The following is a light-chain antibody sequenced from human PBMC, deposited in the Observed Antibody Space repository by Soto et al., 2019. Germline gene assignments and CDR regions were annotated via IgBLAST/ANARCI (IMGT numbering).Light chain of an antibody. V-gene: IGLV1-44*01. Sequence: SVLTQPPSASGTPGQRVTLSCSGSSSNVGGNPVNWYQHVPTTAPKLLIYTNTQRPSGVPDRFSGSKSGTSASLAISGLQSEDEADYYCASWDDSLNGPVFGTGTKLTVL. CDR3: ASWDDSLNGPV. J-gene: IGLJ1*01. CDR2: TNT. CDR1: SSNVGGNP.